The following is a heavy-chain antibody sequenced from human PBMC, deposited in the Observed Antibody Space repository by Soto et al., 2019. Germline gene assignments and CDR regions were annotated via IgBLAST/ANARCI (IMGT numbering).Heavy chain of an antibody. D-gene: IGHD2-2*01. V-gene: IGHV4-4*02. CDR2: IYHSGST. CDR3: ARGEVPAAGEVWFDP. J-gene: IGHJ5*02. CDR1: GGSISSSNW. Sequence: QVQLQESGPGLVKPSGTLSLTCAVSGGSISSSNWWSWVRQPPGKGLEWIGEIYHSGSTNYNPSLKSRATISVDKSKNQFSLKLSSVTAADTAVYYCARGEVPAAGEVWFDPWGQGTLVTVSS.